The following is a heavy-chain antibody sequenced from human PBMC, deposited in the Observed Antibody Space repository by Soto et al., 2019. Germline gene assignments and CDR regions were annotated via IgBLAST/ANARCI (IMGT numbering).Heavy chain of an antibody. CDR2: ISDDGSST. D-gene: IGHD4-17*01. CDR1: GFTFNKYG. J-gene: IGHJ4*02. CDR3: AKQYGAYSDDYLDY. Sequence: QVQLVESGGGVVQPGRSLRLSCAASGFTFNKYGMHWVRQAPGKGLEWVALISDDGSSTYYGDSVKGRFTISRDDSKNTLYLQMNSLRAEDTALYYCAKQYGAYSDDYLDYWGQGTLVTVSS. V-gene: IGHV3-30*18.